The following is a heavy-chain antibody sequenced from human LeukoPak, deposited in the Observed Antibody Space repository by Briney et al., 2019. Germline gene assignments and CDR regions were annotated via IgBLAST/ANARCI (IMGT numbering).Heavy chain of an antibody. V-gene: IGHV3-23*01. CDR3: ARPPRDYDSSGYLGY. Sequence: GGSLRLSCAASGFTFSSYVMTWVRQAPGKGLEWVSSIIGSGGSTYSADSVQGRFTISRDNSKYTVYLQMNSLRAEDTAVYYCARPPRDYDSSGYLGYWGQGTLVTVSS. CDR1: GFTFSSYV. D-gene: IGHD3-22*01. J-gene: IGHJ4*02. CDR2: IIGSGGST.